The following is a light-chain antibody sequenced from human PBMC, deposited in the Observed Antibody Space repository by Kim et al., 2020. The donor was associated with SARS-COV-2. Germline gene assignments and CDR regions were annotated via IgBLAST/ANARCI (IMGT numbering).Light chain of an antibody. J-gene: IGLJ6*01. CDR3: ASYAGGSTLV. V-gene: IGLV2-8*01. CDR2: AVS. Sequence: GQSVTISCTGTKYDVGYFKYVSWYQQQPDSAPKLIIYAVSKRPPGGPDRFSGSKSGNTASLTLSGLRDEDEGVYFCASYAGGSTLVFGTGTKVTVL. CDR1: KYDVGYFKY.